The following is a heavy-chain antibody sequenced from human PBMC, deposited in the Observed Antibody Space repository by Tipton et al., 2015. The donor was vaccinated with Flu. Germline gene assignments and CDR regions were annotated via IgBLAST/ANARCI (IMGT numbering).Heavy chain of an antibody. D-gene: IGHD6-19*01. CDR1: GGSFSGYY. CDR2: INHSGNT. CDR3: ARLFRPGIAVAG. J-gene: IGHJ4*02. V-gene: IGHV4-34*01. Sequence: TLSLTCAVYGGSFSGYYWSWIRQPPGKGLEWIGEINHSGNTNYNPSLKSRVTISVDTSKNQFSLKLSSVTAADTAVYYCARLFRPGIAVAGWGQGTLVTVSS.